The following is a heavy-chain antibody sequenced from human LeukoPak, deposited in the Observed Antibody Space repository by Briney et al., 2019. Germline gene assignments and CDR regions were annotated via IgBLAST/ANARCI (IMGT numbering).Heavy chain of an antibody. J-gene: IGHJ6*03. D-gene: IGHD3-3*01. CDR3: TRDKDYDFWSGYYTYYYYYMDV. V-gene: IGHV3-49*03. Sequence: GGSLRFSCTASGFTFGDYAMSWFRPAPGKGLEWAGFIRSKAYGGTTEYAASVKGRFTISRDDSKSIAYLQMNSLKTEDTAVYYCTRDKDYDFWSGYYTYYYYYMDVWGKGTTVTVSS. CDR1: GFTFGDYA. CDR2: IRSKAYGGTT.